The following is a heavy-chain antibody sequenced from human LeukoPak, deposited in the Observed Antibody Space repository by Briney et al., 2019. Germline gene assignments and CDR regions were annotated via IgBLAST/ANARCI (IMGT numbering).Heavy chain of an antibody. V-gene: IGHV4-59*01. J-gene: IGHJ3*02. D-gene: IGHD3-22*01. Sequence: ASETLSLTCTVSGGSISSYYWSWIRQPPGKGLEWIGYIYDSGSTNYNPSLKSRVTISVDTSKNQFSLKLSSVTAADTAVFYCASLTTADAFDIWGQGTMVTVSS. CDR1: GGSISSYY. CDR2: IYDSGST. CDR3: ASLTTADAFDI.